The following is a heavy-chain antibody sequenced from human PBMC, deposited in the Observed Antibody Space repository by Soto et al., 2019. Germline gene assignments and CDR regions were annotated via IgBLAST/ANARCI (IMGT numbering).Heavy chain of an antibody. V-gene: IGHV2-5*02. Sequence: QITLNESGPTQVKPRQTLTLTCTFSGFSLTTSGVGVGWIRQSPGKAPEWLALIYWEDDKRYSPSLKSRLTITKDTSKNQVVLTMADLDPADTATYYCAHRVLRTVFGLVTTTAIYFDFWCQGTPVAVSS. CDR3: AHRVLRTVFGLVTTTAIYFDF. CDR2: IYWEDDK. J-gene: IGHJ4*02. CDR1: GFSLTTSGVG. D-gene: IGHD3-3*01.